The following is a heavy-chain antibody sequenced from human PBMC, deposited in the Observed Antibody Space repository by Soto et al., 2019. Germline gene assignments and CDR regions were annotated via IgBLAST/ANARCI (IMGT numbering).Heavy chain of an antibody. V-gene: IGHV1-3*01. D-gene: IGHD6-13*01. CDR2: INAGNGNT. CDR3: ARGDSSSWYSPDY. Sequence: QVQLVQSGAEVKKPGASVKVSCKASGYTFTSYAMHWVRQAPGQRLEWMGWINAGNGNTKYSQKFQGRVTSTRDTSASTAYMELSSLRSGDTAVYYCARGDSSSWYSPDYWGQGTLVTVAS. J-gene: IGHJ4*02. CDR1: GYTFTSYA.